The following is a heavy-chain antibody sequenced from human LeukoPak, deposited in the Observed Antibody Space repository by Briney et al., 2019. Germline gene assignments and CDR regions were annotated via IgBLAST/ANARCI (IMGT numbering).Heavy chain of an antibody. V-gene: IGHV4-30-4*01. J-gene: IGHJ5*02. CDR3: ARPYYYDSRIDP. Sequence: SETLSLTCTVSGGSISSGDYYWSWIRQPPGKGLEWIACMYYSGSTYYNPSLKSRVTMSADTSKNQLSLKLSSVTAADTAVYYCARPYYYDSRIDPWGQGILVTVSS. CDR1: GGSISSGDYY. D-gene: IGHD3-22*01. CDR2: MYYSGST.